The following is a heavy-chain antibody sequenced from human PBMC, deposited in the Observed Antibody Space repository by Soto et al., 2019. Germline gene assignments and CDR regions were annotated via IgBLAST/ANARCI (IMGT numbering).Heavy chain of an antibody. J-gene: IGHJ4*02. D-gene: IGHD4-17*01. CDR1: GYTFTSYA. CDR2: ISAGNGNT. V-gene: IGHV1-3*01. Sequence: ASVKVSCKASGYTFTSYAMHWVRQAPGQRLEWMGWISAGNGNTKYSQKFQGRVTITRDTSASTAYMELSSLRSEDTAVYYCARGSSYGGNFDYWGQGTLVAAPQ. CDR3: ARGSSYGGNFDY.